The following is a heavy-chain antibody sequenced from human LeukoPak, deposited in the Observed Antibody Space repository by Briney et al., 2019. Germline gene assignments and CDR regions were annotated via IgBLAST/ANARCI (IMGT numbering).Heavy chain of an antibody. CDR2: IYSGGST. D-gene: IGHD2-8*02. CDR1: GFTVSSNY. CDR3: ARDSAGGEFDY. J-gene: IGHJ4*02. Sequence: GGSLRLSCAASGFTVSSNYMSWVRQAPGKGLEGVSVIYSGGSTYYADSVEGRFTISRDNSKNTLYLQMNSLRAEDTAVYYCARDSAGGEFDYWGQGTLVTVSS. V-gene: IGHV3-66*01.